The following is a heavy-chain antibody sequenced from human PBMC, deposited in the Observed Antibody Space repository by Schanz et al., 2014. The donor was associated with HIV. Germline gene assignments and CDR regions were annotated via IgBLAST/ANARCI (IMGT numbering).Heavy chain of an antibody. CDR1: GFTFSSYG. CDR3: AKGGPMAPYPIDY. D-gene: IGHD3-10*01. CDR2: ISYDGSNK. V-gene: IGHV3-30*18. J-gene: IGHJ4*02. Sequence: VQLVESGGGLVKPGGSLRLSCAASGFTFSSYGMHWVRQAPGKGLEWVAVISYDGSNKYYADSVKGRFTISRDNSKNTLYLQMNNLRLEDTAVFYCAKGGPMAPYPIDYWGQGTLVTVSS.